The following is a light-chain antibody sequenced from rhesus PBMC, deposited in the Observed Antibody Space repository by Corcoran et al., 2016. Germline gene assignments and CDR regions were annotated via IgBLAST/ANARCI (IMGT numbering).Light chain of an antibody. CDR1: QGINHY. J-gene: IGKJ4*01. V-gene: IGKV1-66*01. Sequence: DIQMTQSPTSLSASVGDRVTITCRASQGINHYLSWYRQKPGKAPTPLFYYSSSLETGVPSRFSGSGSGTDYTLTISSLQPEDIATYYCQQYNNSPPTFGGGTKVEIK. CDR3: QQYNNSPPT. CDR2: YSS.